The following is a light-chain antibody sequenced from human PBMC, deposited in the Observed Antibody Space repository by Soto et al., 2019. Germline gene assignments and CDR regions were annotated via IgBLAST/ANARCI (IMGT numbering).Light chain of an antibody. Sequence: IQLTQSPSSLSASVGDRVTITCRASQAISSHLAWYQQKPGKAPKLLIYAASSLQSGVPSRFSGSGSGTDFTLTISCLQSEDFATYYCQQYYSYPPFFGPGTKVDI. J-gene: IGKJ3*01. CDR2: AAS. CDR3: QQYYSYPPF. V-gene: IGKV1-9*01. CDR1: QAISSH.